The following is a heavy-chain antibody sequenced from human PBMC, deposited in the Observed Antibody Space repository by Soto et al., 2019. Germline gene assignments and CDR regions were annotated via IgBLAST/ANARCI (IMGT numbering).Heavy chain of an antibody. D-gene: IGHD5-12*01. J-gene: IGHJ5*02. CDR1: GGSFSGYY. V-gene: IGHV4-34*01. CDR3: AREWPRLWDNRNWFDP. CDR2: INHSGST. Sequence: QVQLQQWGAGLLKPSETLSLTCAVYGGSFSGYYWSWIRQPPGKGLEWIGEINHSGSTNYNPSIKSRVTISLDTSKNQFSLKLSSVTAADTAVYYCAREWPRLWDNRNWFDPWGQGTLVTVSS.